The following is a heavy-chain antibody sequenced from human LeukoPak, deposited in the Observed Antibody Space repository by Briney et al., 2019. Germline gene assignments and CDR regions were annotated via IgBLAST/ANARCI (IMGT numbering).Heavy chain of an antibody. J-gene: IGHJ5*02. CDR1: GYTFTGYY. D-gene: IGHD1-20*01. CDR2: INPNSGGT. V-gene: IGHV1-2*02. CDR3: GLVTSGNWWFDP. Sequence: ASVKLSCKASGYTFTGYYMHWVRQAPGQGLEWMGWINPNSGGTNYAQKLQGRVTMTRDTSISTAYMEVSSLRSDDTAVYYCGLVTSGNWWFDPWGQGTLVTVSS.